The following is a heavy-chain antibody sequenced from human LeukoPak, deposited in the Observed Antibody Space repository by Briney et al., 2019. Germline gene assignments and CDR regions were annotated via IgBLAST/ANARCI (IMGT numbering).Heavy chain of an antibody. CDR2: TYPGGSDT. J-gene: IGHJ4*02. V-gene: IGHV5-51*01. CDR3: ARHVASSGWAHFDY. Sequence: GASLQISCEGSGYIFTTYWIGWVRQLPGKGLEWMGITYPGGSDTKYSPSFQGQVTISVDKSISTAYLQWTSLKASDTAIYYCARHVASSGWAHFDYWGQGTLVTVSS. D-gene: IGHD6-19*01. CDR1: GYIFTTYW.